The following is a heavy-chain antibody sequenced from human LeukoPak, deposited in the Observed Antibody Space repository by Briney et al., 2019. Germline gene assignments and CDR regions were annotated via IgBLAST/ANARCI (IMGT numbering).Heavy chain of an antibody. CDR3: ARGARSSAWYQVDNWFDP. D-gene: IGHD6-19*01. V-gene: IGHV3-48*04. CDR2: ISSSGSTI. Sequence: GGSLRLSCAASGFTFSSYSMNWVRQAPGKGLEWVSYISSSGSTIYYADSVKGRFTISRDNAKNSLYLQMNRLRAEDTAVYYCARGARSSAWYQVDNWFDPWGQGTLVTVSS. CDR1: GFTFSSYS. J-gene: IGHJ5*02.